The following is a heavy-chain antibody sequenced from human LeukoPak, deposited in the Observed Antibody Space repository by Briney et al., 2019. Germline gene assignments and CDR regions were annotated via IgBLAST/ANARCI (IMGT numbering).Heavy chain of an antibody. D-gene: IGHD6-13*01. CDR1: GFTFSSYA. CDR3: ARDGRVIQAAAGNGLFDY. J-gene: IGHJ4*02. CDR2: ISYDGSNK. Sequence: GRSLRLSCAASGFTFSSYAMHWVRQAPGKGLEWVAVISYDGSNKYYADSVKGRFTISRDNSKNTLYLQMNSLRAEDTAVYYCARDGRVIQAAAGNGLFDYWGQGTLVTVSS. V-gene: IGHV3-30-3*01.